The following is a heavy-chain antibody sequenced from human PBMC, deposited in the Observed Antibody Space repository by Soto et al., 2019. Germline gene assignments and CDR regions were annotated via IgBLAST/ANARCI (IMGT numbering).Heavy chain of an antibody. V-gene: IGHV4-30-4*01. J-gene: IGHJ3*02. CDR3: ASVPFMIVRAFDI. D-gene: IGHD3-22*01. CDR1: GGSISSGDYY. CDR2: IYYSGST. Sequence: QVQLQESGPGLVKPSQTLSLTCTVSGGSISSGDYYWSWIRQPPGKGLEWIGYIYYSGSTYYNPSLKSRVTRSVDTSKNQFSLKLSSVTAADTAVYYFASVPFMIVRAFDIWGQGTMVTVSS.